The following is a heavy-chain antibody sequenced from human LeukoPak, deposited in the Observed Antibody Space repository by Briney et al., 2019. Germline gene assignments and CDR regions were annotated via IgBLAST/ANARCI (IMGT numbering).Heavy chain of an antibody. D-gene: IGHD2-15*01. J-gene: IGHJ4*02. CDR1: GGSISSYY. CDR3: ARHAPKERYCSGGSCYLTFDY. V-gene: IGHV4-59*08. CDR2: IYYSGST. Sequence: SETLSLTCTVSGGSISSYYWSWIRQPPGKGLEWIGYIYYSGSTNYNPSLKSRVTISVDTSKNQFSPKLSSVTAADTAVYYCARHAPKERYCSGGSCYLTFDYWGQGTLVTVSS.